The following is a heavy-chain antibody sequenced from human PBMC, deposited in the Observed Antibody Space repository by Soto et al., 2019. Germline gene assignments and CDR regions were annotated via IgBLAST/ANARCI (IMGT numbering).Heavy chain of an antibody. J-gene: IGHJ6*02. CDR2: IIPIFGTA. D-gene: IGHD2-2*01. CDR3: ARHVPAAGYYYGMDV. Sequence: QVQLVQSGAEVKKPGSSVKVSCKASGGTFSSYAISWVRQAPGQGLEWMGGIIPIFGTANYAQKFQGRFTITADESTSTAYMALSSMLSEDTAVYYCARHVPAAGYYYGMDVWGQGTTVTVSS. CDR1: GGTFSSYA. V-gene: IGHV1-69*12.